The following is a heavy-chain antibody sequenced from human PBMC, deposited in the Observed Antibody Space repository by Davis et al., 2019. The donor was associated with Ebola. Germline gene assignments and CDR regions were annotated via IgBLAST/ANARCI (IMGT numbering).Heavy chain of an antibody. CDR2: IWYDGSNK. CDR3: ARQIYGDSDFDY. CDR1: GFTFSSYG. J-gene: IGHJ4*02. V-gene: IGHV3-33*08. Sequence: GESLKISCAASGFTFSSYGMHWVRQAPGKGLEWVAVIWYDGSNKYYADSVKGRFTISRDNSKSTLYLQMNSLRAEDTAVYYCARQIYGDSDFDYWGQGTLVTVSS. D-gene: IGHD4-17*01.